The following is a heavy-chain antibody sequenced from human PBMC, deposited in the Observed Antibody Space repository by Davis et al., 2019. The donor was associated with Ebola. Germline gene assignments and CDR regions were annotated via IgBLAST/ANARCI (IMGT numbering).Heavy chain of an antibody. CDR2: ISYDGSNK. V-gene: IGHV3-30*18. Sequence: GESLKISCAASGFTFTGDWMHWVRQAPGKGLEWVAVISYDGSNKYYADSVKGRFTISRDNSKNTLYLQMNSLRAEDTAVYYCAKGSVTIFGVAPDYYGMDVWGKGTTVTVSS. J-gene: IGHJ6*04. CDR1: GFTFTGDW. D-gene: IGHD3-3*01. CDR3: AKGSVTIFGVAPDYYGMDV.